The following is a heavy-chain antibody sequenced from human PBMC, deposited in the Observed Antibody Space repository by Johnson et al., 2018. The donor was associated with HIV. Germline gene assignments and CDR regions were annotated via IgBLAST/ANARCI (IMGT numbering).Heavy chain of an antibody. CDR3: ATDLSRWELHPLSAFDI. D-gene: IGHD4-23*01. CDR2: ISDSGGGT. J-gene: IGHJ3*02. V-gene: IGHV3-23*04. CDR1: GFTFSIYA. Sequence: VQLVESGGGLVQPGGSLRLSCAASGFTFSIYAMIWVRQAPGKGLEWVSAISDSGGGTYSADSVKGRFPIPRDNSKNTLYLEMNSLRPEDTAVYYCATDLSRWELHPLSAFDIWGQGTMVTVSS.